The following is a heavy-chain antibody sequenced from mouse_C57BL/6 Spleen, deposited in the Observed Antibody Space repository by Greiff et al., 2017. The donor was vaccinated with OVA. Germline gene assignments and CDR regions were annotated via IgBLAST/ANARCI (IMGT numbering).Heavy chain of an antibody. Sequence: EVQLVESGGGLVQPGGSMKLSCVASGFTFSNYWMNWVRQSPEKGLEWVAQIRLKSDNYATHYAESVKGRFTISRDDSKSSVYLQMNNLRAEDTGIYYCTVLLRPGYAMDYWGQGTSVTVSS. CDR1: GFTFSNYW. J-gene: IGHJ4*01. V-gene: IGHV6-3*01. CDR3: TVLLRPGYAMDY. D-gene: IGHD1-1*01. CDR2: IRLKSDNYAT.